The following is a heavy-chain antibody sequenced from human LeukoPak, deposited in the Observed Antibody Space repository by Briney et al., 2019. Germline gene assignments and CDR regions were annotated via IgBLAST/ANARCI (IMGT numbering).Heavy chain of an antibody. J-gene: IGHJ5*02. Sequence: EPLSLTCAVFGGSFSRYYWSWIRQPPGNGLEWIGEINHSGSTKYNPSLKSRVTISVDTSKNQFCLKMSSVSAADTAVCYCARGQVVAASYNWFDPWGQGTLVTVSS. V-gene: IGHV4-34*01. CDR3: ARGQVVAASYNWFDP. CDR2: INHSGST. CDR1: GGSFSRYY. D-gene: IGHD2-15*01.